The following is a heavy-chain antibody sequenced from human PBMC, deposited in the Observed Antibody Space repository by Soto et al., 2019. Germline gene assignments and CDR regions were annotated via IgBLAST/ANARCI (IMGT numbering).Heavy chain of an antibody. CDR2: ISPGSRYP. CDR1: GFTFGDSY. D-gene: IGHD2-15*01. J-gene: IGHJ5*02. CDR3: VRGGGGGLFDP. Sequence: PGGSLRLSCAGSGFTFGDSYMSWIRQAPGKGLEWLSYISPGSRYPAYADSVKGRFTISRDNAKRSLYLQMMSLTAEDTAIYYCVRGGGGGLFDPWGQGAMVTVSS. V-gene: IGHV3-11*06.